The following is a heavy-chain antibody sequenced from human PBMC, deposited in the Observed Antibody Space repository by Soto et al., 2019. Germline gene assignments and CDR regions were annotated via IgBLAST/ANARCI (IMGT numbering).Heavy chain of an antibody. D-gene: IGHD3-22*01. J-gene: IGHJ4*02. CDR3: AKAQDDSSGYYPFDY. CDR2: ISGSGGSA. CDR1: GSTFSSYA. Sequence: GGSLRLSCAASGSTFSSYAMSWVRQAPGKGLEWVSRISGSGGSAYYADSVKGRFTISRDNSKNTLHLQMSSLRAEDTAVYYCAKAQDDSSGYYPFDYWGQGTLVTVSS. V-gene: IGHV3-23*01.